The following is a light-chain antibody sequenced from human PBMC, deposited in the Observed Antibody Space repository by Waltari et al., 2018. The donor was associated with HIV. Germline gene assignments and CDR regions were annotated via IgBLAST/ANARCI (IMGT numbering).Light chain of an antibody. CDR2: WAS. CDR3: QQYYTPPIT. Sequence: DIVMTQSPDSLAVSLGERATIKCKSSQSVLQGSSNRDSLAWYEQKPGQPPRLLIYWASTRESGVPDRFSGSGAGTDFTLTISGLQTEDVAVYYCQQYYTPPITFGQGTRLEIK. CDR1: QSVLQGSSNRDS. V-gene: IGKV4-1*01. J-gene: IGKJ5*01.